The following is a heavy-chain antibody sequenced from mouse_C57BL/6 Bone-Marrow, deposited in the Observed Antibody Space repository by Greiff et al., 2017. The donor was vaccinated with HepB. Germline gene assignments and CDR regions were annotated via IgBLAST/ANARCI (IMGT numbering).Heavy chain of an antibody. CDR2: ISGGGGNT. CDR1: GFTFSSYT. CDR3: AIYYSSMDY. V-gene: IGHV5-9*01. J-gene: IGHJ4*01. Sequence: EVKLVASGGGLVKPGGSLKLSCAASGFTFSSYTMSWVRQTPEKRLEWVATISGGGGNTYYPDSVKGRFTISRDNAKNTLYLQMSSLRSEDTALYYCAIYYSSMDYWGQGTSVTVSS. D-gene: IGHD2-12*01.